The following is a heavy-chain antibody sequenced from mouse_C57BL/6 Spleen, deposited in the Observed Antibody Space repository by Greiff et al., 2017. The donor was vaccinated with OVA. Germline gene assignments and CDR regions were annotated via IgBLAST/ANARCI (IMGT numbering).Heavy chain of an antibody. CDR1: GFSLTSYG. D-gene: IGHD2-3*01. CDR3: AENNDGYYVPYAMDY. Sequence: VQVVESGPGLVQPSQSLSITCTVSGFSLTSYGVHWVRQSPGKGLEWLGVIWRGGSTDYNAAFMSRLSITKDNSKSQVFFKMNSLQADDTAIYYCAENNDGYYVPYAMDYWGQGTSVTVSS. J-gene: IGHJ4*01. V-gene: IGHV2-5*01. CDR2: IWRGGST.